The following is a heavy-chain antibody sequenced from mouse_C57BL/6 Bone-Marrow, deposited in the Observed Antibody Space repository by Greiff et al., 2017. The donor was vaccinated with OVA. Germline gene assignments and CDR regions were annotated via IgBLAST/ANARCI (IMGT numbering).Heavy chain of an antibody. J-gene: IGHJ1*03. D-gene: IGHD1-1*01. CDR2: ISNGGGST. V-gene: IGHV5-12*01. Sequence: EVKLVESGGGLVQPGGSLKLSCAASGFTFSDYYMYWVRQTPEKRLEWVAYISNGGGSTYYPDTVKGRFTISRDNAKNTLYLQMSRLKSEDTAMYYCARHLLLRYFDVWGTGTTVTVSS. CDR1: GFTFSDYY. CDR3: ARHLLLRYFDV.